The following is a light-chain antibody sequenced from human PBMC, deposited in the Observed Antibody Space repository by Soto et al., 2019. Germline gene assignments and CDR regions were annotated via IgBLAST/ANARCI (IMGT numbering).Light chain of an antibody. CDR3: QQYGGSPRT. CDR1: QSINAF. Sequence: EIVLTQSPATLSVSPGERATLSCRASQSINAFLVWYQHRPGQAPRLLIHDASPRATGIPDRFSGSGSGTDLTLTISRLESEDFAVYYCQQYGGSPRTFGQGTKVDIK. CDR2: DAS. V-gene: IGKV3-20*01. J-gene: IGKJ1*01.